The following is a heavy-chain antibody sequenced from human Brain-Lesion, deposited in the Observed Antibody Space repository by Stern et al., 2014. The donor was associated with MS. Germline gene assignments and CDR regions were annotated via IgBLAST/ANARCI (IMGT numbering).Heavy chain of an antibody. V-gene: IGHV1-69*11. D-gene: IGHD3-16*01. CDR2: IILLLSTT. Sequence: VQLVESGPVVKKPGSSVRGSCEASGVNISSRRVSLVRQAPGHGLEGEGSIILLLSTTDYAQKFQGRLAITADESTRTAYMELTGLRLEDTAIYYCATDGEQTLGLADDWGQGTLVTVAS. CDR1: GVNISSRR. CDR3: ATDGEQTLGLADD. J-gene: IGHJ4*02.